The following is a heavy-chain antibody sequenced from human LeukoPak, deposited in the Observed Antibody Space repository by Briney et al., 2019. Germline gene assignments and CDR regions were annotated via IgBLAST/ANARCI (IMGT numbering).Heavy chain of an antibody. CDR2: INPNSGGT. Sequence: ASVKVSCKASGYTFTGYYMHWVRQAPGQGLEWMGWINPNSGGTNYAQKFQGWVTMTRDTSISTAYMELSRLRSDDTAVYYCARESTTILATIGFDYWGQGTLVTVSS. D-gene: IGHD5-12*01. CDR3: ARESTTILATIGFDY. J-gene: IGHJ4*02. CDR1: GYTFTGYY. V-gene: IGHV1-2*04.